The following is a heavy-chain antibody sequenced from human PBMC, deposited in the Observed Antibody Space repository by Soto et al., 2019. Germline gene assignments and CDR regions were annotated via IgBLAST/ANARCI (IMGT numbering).Heavy chain of an antibody. Sequence: ASVKVSCKASGYAFTNFGISWVRQAPGQGLEWMGWNSAYNGNTNYAQKFQGRVTMTTDTSTSTAYMELRSLRSDDTAVYYCARVLYYYDSSGYPWDAFDIWGQGTMVTVSS. D-gene: IGHD3-22*01. CDR2: NSAYNGNT. V-gene: IGHV1-18*01. CDR1: GYAFTNFG. J-gene: IGHJ3*02. CDR3: ARVLYYYDSSGYPWDAFDI.